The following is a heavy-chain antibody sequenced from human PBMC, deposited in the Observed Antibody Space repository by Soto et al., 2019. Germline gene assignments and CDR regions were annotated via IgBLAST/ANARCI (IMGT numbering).Heavy chain of an antibody. CDR3: ARDLGTGTDY. CDR1: GDSITSSNW. Sequence: SETLSLTCAVSGDSITSSNWWSWVRQAPGKGLEWIGEIYHSGATTYNPSLKSRATISVDPSNNHFSLKLTSVTAADTAVYFCARDLGTGTDYWGRGTLATVSS. D-gene: IGHD1-1*01. J-gene: IGHJ4*02. V-gene: IGHV4-4*02. CDR2: IYHSGAT.